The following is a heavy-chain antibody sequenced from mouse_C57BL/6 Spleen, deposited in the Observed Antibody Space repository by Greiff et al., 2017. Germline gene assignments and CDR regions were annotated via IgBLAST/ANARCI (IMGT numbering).Heavy chain of an antibody. J-gene: IGHJ4*01. V-gene: IGHV1-53*01. CDR1: GYTFTSYW. D-gene: IGHD6-1*01. CDR3: ARSLRGGAMDY. Sequence: QVQLQQPGTELVKPGASVKLSCKASGYTFTSYWMHWVKQRPGQGLEWIGDINPSNGGTNYNEKFKSKATLTVDKSSSTAYMQLRSLTSEDSAVYYCARSLRGGAMDYWGQGTSVTVSS. CDR2: INPSNGGT.